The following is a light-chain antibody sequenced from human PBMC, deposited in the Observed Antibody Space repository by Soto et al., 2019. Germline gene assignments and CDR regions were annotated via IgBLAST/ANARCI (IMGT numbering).Light chain of an antibody. CDR2: DAS. CDR3: QQRSNWPPFT. V-gene: IGKV3-11*01. J-gene: IGKJ4*01. CDR1: QSVSSN. Sequence: EIVMTQSPATLSVSPGERATLSCRASQSVSSNLAWYQQKPGQAPRLLIYDASNRATGIPARFSGSGSGTDFTLTISSLEPEDFAVYYCQQRSNWPPFTFGGGTKVDIK.